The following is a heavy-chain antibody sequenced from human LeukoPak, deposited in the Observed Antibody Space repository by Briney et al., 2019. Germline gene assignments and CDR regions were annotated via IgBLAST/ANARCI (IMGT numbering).Heavy chain of an antibody. Sequence: GWSLSLSCAASGFTFSSYSMNWVRQAPAKGLEGVSSISSSSSYIYYADTVKDRFTTSRDNAKNSLYLQMNSLRAEDTAVCYCARSRYYYDSSGYYLNPEKEHDAFDIWGQGTMVTVSS. CDR1: GFTFSSYS. V-gene: IGHV3-21*01. CDR2: ISSSSSYI. CDR3: ARSRYYYDSSGYYLNPEKEHDAFDI. J-gene: IGHJ3*02. D-gene: IGHD3-22*01.